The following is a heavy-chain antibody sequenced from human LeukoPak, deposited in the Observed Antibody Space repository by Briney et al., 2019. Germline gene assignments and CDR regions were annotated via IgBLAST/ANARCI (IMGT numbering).Heavy chain of an antibody. J-gene: IGHJ4*02. CDR2: ISYDASNK. Sequence: GGSLRLSCAASGFTFSSYAMHWVRQAPGKGLEWMSVISYDASNKYYADSVKGRFTISRDNSKKTLYLQMNSLRSDDTAVYYCARDRYYYDSSGYSDYWGQGTLVTVSS. CDR3: ARDRYYYDSSGYSDY. D-gene: IGHD3-22*01. CDR1: GFTFSSYA. V-gene: IGHV3-30*04.